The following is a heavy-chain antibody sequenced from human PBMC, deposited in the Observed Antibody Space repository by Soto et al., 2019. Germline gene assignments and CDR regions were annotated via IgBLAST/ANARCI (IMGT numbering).Heavy chain of an antibody. Sequence: QVQLLESGPGLLKPSGTLSLTCTVSGDSMSSSNWWNWVRQPPGKGLEWIGEAHHSGRTNYNPSLXSXAXIXXDRSQNHFSLQLTSVTAADTAVYYCARSEATALDYWGQGTLVTVSS. CDR3: ARSEATALDY. CDR1: GDSMSSSNW. J-gene: IGHJ4*02. V-gene: IGHV4-4*02. CDR2: AHHSGRT.